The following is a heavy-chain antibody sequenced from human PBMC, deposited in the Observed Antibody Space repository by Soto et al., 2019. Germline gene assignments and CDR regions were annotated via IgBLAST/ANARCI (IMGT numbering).Heavy chain of an antibody. V-gene: IGHV3-30*03. D-gene: IGHD2-2*01. Sequence: GGSLRLSCAASGFTFSSYGMHWVRQAPGKGLEWVAVISYDGSNKYYADSVKGRFTISRDNSKNTLYLQMNSLRAEDTAVYYCASCSSTSCHDRTDYYYGMDVWGQGTTVTVSS. CDR1: GFTFSSYG. CDR2: ISYDGSNK. J-gene: IGHJ6*02. CDR3: ASCSSTSCHDRTDYYYGMDV.